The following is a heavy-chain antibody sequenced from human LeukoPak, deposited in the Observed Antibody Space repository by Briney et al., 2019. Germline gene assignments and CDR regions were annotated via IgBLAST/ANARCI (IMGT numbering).Heavy chain of an antibody. V-gene: IGHV4-30-4*01. CDR3: ARDSPYGVTPYDY. Sequence: SSETLSLTCTVSGGSISSAENYWSWIRQPPGKGLEWIGYIFYSGSTYYDPSLGSRVVISLDTSKNQFSLELNSVTAADTAVYYCARDSPYGVTPYDYWGQGTLVTVSS. D-gene: IGHD4-17*01. J-gene: IGHJ4*02. CDR1: GGSISSAENY. CDR2: IFYSGST.